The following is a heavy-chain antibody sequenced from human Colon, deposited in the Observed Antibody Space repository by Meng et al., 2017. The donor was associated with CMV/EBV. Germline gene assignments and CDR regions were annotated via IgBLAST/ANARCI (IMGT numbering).Heavy chain of an antibody. J-gene: IGHJ4*02. CDR3: ARENSGYDNRRGFDY. V-gene: IGHV1-8*01. CDR1: GYTFTSYD. Sequence: QVQLVQSGAEVKKPAASVKVSCKASGYTFTSYDINWVRQATGQGLEWMGWMNHNSGNTGYAQKFQGRVTMTRNTSISTAYMELSGLRSEDTAVYYCARENSGYDNRRGFDYWGQGTLVTVSS. CDR2: MNHNSGNT. D-gene: IGHD5-12*01.